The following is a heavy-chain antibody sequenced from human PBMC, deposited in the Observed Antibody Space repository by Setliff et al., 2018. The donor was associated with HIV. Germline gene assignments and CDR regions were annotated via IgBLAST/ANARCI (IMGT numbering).Heavy chain of an antibody. CDR3: TRDVAPPNDIRFDP. V-gene: IGHV3-20*04. Sequence: PGGSLRLSCTASGFIFNNYGMNWVRQVPGKGLEWVSGINWNGGSTGYADSVKGRFTISRDNAKNSLYLQMNSLRAEDTAVYYCTRDVAPPNDIRFDPWGQGTLVTVSS. CDR1: GFIFNNYG. CDR2: INWNGGST. D-gene: IGHD2-15*01. J-gene: IGHJ5*02.